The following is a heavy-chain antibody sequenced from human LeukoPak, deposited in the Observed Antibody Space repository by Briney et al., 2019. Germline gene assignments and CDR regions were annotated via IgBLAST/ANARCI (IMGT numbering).Heavy chain of an antibody. CDR1: GDTFSSYA. D-gene: IGHD2-8*01. CDR3: AREHHSTNEGTVAFDI. J-gene: IGHJ3*02. Sequence: ASVKVSCKASGDTFSSYAISWVRQAPGQGLEWMGGIIPIFGTANYAQKFQGRVTITADESTSTAYMELSSLRSEDTAVYYCAREHHSTNEGTVAFDIWGQGTMVTVSS. CDR2: IIPIFGTA. V-gene: IGHV1-69*13.